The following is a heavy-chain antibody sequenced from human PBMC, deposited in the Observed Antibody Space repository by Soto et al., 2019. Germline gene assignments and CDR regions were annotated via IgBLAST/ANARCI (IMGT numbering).Heavy chain of an antibody. Sequence: HPGGSLRLSCAASGFTFDDYAMHWVRQAPGKGLEWVSGISWNTYSKRYADSVKGRFTIARDNAKNYLYLQMNTLRPEDTAFYYCAKHMSPDSASWLPLDYWGQGTLVTVSS. CDR3: AKHMSPDSASWLPLDY. J-gene: IGHJ4*02. V-gene: IGHV3-9*01. CDR2: ISWNTYSK. CDR1: GFTFDDYA. D-gene: IGHD6-13*01.